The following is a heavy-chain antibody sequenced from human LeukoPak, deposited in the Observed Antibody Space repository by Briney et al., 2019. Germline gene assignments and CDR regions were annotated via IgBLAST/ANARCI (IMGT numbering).Heavy chain of an antibody. Sequence: GSSVKVSCKASGGTFSSYAISWVRQATGQGLEWMGWMNPNSGNTGYAQKFQGRVTMTRNTSISTAYMELSSLRSEDTAVYYCARERSYYYGPEKEYYMDVWGKGTTVTISS. J-gene: IGHJ6*03. D-gene: IGHD3-10*01. CDR3: ARERSYYYGPEKEYYMDV. V-gene: IGHV1-8*02. CDR2: MNPNSGNT. CDR1: GGTFSSYA.